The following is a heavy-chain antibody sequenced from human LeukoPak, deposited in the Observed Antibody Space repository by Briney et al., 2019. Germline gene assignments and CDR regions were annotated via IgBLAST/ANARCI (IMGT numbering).Heavy chain of an antibody. D-gene: IGHD2-15*01. J-gene: IGHJ4*02. CDR2: IQNDGINM. Sequence: PGGSLRLSCAASDMTFGNYGMHWVRQAPGKGLEWVAFIQNDGINMFYGDSVKGRFSISRDNSKNTVYLQMNSLRAEDTAMYYCVKDLPKSISLTTPLHFFDYWGQGTLVTVSS. CDR3: VKDLPKSISLTTPLHFFDY. V-gene: IGHV3-30*02. CDR1: DMTFGNYG.